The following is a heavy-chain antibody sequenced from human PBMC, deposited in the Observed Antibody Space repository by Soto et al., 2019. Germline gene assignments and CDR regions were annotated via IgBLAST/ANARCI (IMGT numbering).Heavy chain of an antibody. J-gene: IGHJ4*02. CDR1: GFTFSSYA. CDR2: ISYDGSNK. D-gene: IGHD3-22*01. CDR3: ARDGTYYYDSSGSRPSYYFDY. V-gene: IGHV3-30-3*01. Sequence: GGSLRLSCAASGFTFSSYAMHWVRQAPGKGLEWVAVISYDGSNKYYADSVKGRFTISRDNSKNTLYLQMNSLRAEDTAVYYCARDGTYYYDSSGSRPSYYFDYWGQGTLVTVSS.